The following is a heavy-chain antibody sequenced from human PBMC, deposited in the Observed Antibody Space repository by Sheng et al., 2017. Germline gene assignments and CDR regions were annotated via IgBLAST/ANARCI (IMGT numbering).Heavy chain of an antibody. CDR1: GYTFTKYA. V-gene: IGHV1-3*01. CDR2: INPDNGNT. D-gene: IGHD1-1*01. CDR3: AKDGSSYLGFYYYMDV. Sequence: QVQLVQSGAEVKEPGASVSVSCKASGYTFTKYAMHWVRQAPGQRLEWMGWINPDNGNTKYSQKFQGRVTITRDTSANTAYMELNSLRSEDTAVYYCAKDGSSYLGFYYYMDVWGKGTTVTVSS. J-gene: IGHJ6*03.